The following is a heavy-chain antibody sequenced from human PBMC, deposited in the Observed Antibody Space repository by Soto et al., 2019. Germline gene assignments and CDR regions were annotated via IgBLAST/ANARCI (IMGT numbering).Heavy chain of an antibody. CDR3: ASYGSGSYYKGNWFDP. V-gene: IGHV4-30-2*01. D-gene: IGHD3-10*01. CDR2: IYHSGST. Sequence: PSETLSLTCAVSGGSISSGGYSWSWIRQPPGKGLEWIGYIYHSGSTYYNPSLKSRVTISVDRSKNQLSLKLSSVTAADTAVYYCASYGSGSYYKGNWFDPWGQGTLVTVSA. J-gene: IGHJ5*02. CDR1: GGSISSGGYS.